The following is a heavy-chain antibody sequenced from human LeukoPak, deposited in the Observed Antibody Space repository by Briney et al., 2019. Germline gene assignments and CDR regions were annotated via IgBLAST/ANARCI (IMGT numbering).Heavy chain of an antibody. CDR3: ARGDIVVVPAARRYNWFDP. J-gene: IGHJ5*02. CDR2: INHSGST. V-gene: IGHV4-34*01. CDR1: GGSFSGYY. D-gene: IGHD2-2*01. Sequence: PSEPLSLTCAVYGGSFSGYYWSWLRQPPGKGLEWIGEINHSGSTNYNPSLKSRVTISVDMSKNQFSLKLSSVTAADTAVYYGARGDIVVVPAARRYNWFDPWGQGTLVTVSS.